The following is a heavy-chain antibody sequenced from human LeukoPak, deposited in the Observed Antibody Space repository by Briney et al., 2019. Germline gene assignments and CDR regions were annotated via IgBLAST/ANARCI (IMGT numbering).Heavy chain of an antibody. Sequence: SETLSLTCTVSGVSISSGGYYWSWIRQHPGKGLEWIGYIYYSGSTYYNPSLKSRVTISVDTSKNQFSLKLSSVTAADTAVYYCARVDGYCSSTSYHPYYYYGMDVWGQGTTVTVSS. CDR2: IYYSGST. V-gene: IGHV4-31*03. D-gene: IGHD2-2*03. J-gene: IGHJ6*02. CDR3: ARVDGYCSSTSYHPYYYYGMDV. CDR1: GVSISSGGYY.